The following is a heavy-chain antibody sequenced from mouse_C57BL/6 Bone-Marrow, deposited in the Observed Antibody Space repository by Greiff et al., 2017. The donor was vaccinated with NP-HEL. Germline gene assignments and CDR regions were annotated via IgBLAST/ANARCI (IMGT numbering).Heavy chain of an antibody. Sequence: LQESGAELVKPGASVKLSCKASGYTFTEYTIHWVKQRSGQGLEWIGWFYPGSGSIKYNEKFKDKATLTADKSSSTVYMELSRLTSEDSAVYCWARHEAQGFYDYDDWFAYWGQGTLVTVSA. CDR1: GYTFTEYT. J-gene: IGHJ3*01. CDR2: FYPGSGSI. D-gene: IGHD2-4*01. CDR3: ARHEAQGFYDYDDWFAY. V-gene: IGHV1-62-2*01.